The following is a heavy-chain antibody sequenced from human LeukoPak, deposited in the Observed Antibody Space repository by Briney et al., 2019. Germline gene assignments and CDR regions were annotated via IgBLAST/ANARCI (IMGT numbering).Heavy chain of an antibody. CDR3: ASSRLRFLEWLLYGGYYMDV. Sequence: SETLSLTCTVSGYSISSGYYWGWIRPPPGKGLEWIGSIYHSGSTYYNPSLESRVSISVDTSKNQFSLKLSAVTAADTAVYYCASSRLRFLEWLLYGGYYMDVWGKGTTVTVSS. CDR2: IYHSGST. D-gene: IGHD3-3*01. CDR1: GYSISSGYY. V-gene: IGHV4-38-2*02. J-gene: IGHJ6*03.